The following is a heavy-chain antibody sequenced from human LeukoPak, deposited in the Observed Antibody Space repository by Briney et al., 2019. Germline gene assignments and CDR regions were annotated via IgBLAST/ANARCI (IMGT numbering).Heavy chain of an antibody. V-gene: IGHV3-48*01. CDR2: ISSSGSSI. J-gene: IGHJ4*02. D-gene: IGHD6-19*01. CDR3: ARGVLGSGWYFFDS. Sequence: GGSLRLSCAASGFTFSSHSMSWVRQAPGKGLDWVSYISSSGSSIYYADSVKGRFTISRDKAKNSLYLQMNSLRAEDTAIYYCARGVLGSGWYFFDSWGQGTLVTVSS. CDR1: GFTFSSHS.